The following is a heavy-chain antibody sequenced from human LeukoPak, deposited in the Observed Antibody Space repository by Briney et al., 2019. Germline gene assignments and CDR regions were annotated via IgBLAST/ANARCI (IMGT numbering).Heavy chain of an antibody. D-gene: IGHD6-25*01. CDR1: GFTFNNYS. J-gene: IGHJ4*02. V-gene: IGHV3-23*01. Sequence: GGSLRLPCTASGFTFNNYSMYWVRQAPRKGLEWVAGIFGRGGSAHYADSVKGRFTISRDNSKKTVYLQMDSLRGEDTALYYCTKTTSGYSSGQYPGWPADHWGQGALVTVSS. CDR2: IFGRGGSA. CDR3: TKTTSGYSSGQYPGWPADH.